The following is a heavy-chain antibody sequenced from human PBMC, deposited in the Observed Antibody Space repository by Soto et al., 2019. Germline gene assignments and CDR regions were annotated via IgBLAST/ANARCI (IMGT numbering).Heavy chain of an antibody. Sequence: QLQLQESGPGLVKPSETLSLTCSVSGGSISRSLSYWGWIRQPPGKGLEWIGSIYYSGTTYYKPSLGSGVTLSLYTSKNQFSLKLTSVTAADTAVYYCASHVSRHGDYLVDYWGQGTLVTVSS. CDR3: ASHVSRHGDYLVDY. V-gene: IGHV4-39*01. D-gene: IGHD4-17*01. CDR1: GGSISRSLSY. J-gene: IGHJ4*02. CDR2: IYYSGTT.